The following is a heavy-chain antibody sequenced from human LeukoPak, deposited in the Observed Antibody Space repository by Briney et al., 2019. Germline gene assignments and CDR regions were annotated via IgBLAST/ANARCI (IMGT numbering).Heavy chain of an antibody. Sequence: SETLSLTCAVSGYSISSGYYWGWIRQPPGKGREWIGSIYHSGSTYYNPSLKSRVTISVDTSTNQFSLKLSSVTAADTAVYYCARDQEGITMVRGVAGFDYWGQGTLVTVSS. V-gene: IGHV4-38-2*02. CDR2: IYHSGST. CDR1: GYSISSGYY. J-gene: IGHJ4*02. D-gene: IGHD3-10*01. CDR3: ARDQEGITMVRGVAGFDY.